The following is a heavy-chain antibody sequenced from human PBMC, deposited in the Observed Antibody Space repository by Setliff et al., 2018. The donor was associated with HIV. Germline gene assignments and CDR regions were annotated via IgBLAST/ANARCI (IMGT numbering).Heavy chain of an antibody. CDR2: IYSGGTT. Sequence: GGSLRLSCAASGFTVSRYYMSWVRQAPGKGLEWVSIIYSGGTTYYADSVKGRFTISRDNAKNSLHLQMNSLRAEDTAVYYCAKDWVKGRDIAQAVDAFDIWGQGTMVTVSS. D-gene: IGHD6-13*01. CDR3: AKDWVKGRDIAQAVDAFDI. CDR1: GFTVSRYY. V-gene: IGHV3-53*05. J-gene: IGHJ3*02.